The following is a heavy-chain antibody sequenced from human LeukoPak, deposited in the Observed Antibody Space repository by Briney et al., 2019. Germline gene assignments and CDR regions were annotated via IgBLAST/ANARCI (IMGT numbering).Heavy chain of an antibody. D-gene: IGHD6-13*01. Sequence: SETLSLTCTVSGGSINISYWSWIRQPPGKGLEWIGYIYYRGSTNYNPSLKSRVTISVDTSKNQYSLKLSSVTAADTAVYYCARSGVFTGYDAFDIWRQGTRVSVSS. CDR1: GGSINISY. V-gene: IGHV4-59*08. CDR2: IYYRGST. J-gene: IGHJ3*02. CDR3: ARSGVFTGYDAFDI.